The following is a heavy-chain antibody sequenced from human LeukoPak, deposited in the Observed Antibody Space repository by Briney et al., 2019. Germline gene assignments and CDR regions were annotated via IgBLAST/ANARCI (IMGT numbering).Heavy chain of an antibody. J-gene: IGHJ5*02. CDR3: ARDVTYHGGDWFVP. CDR2: ISSTASSI. D-gene: IGHD4-23*01. Sequence: GGSLRLSCAASEFTFSGYSMSWVRQAPGKGLEWVSYISSTASSIYYADSVKGRFTISRDNAKDSLSLQMNSLRAEDTAVYYCARDVTYHGGDWFVPWGQGTLVTVSS. V-gene: IGHV3-48*04. CDR1: EFTFSGYS.